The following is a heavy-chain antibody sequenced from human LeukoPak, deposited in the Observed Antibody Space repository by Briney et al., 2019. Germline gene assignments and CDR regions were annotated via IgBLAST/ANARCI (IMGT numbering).Heavy chain of an antibody. D-gene: IGHD3-10*01. CDR1: GFTFSSYS. Sequence: GGSLRLSCAAPGFTFSSYSMNWVRQAPGKGLEWVSYISSASNTIYYADSVKGRFTISRDNAKNSLYLQMNSLRAEDTAMYYCARDGWFGDYNWFDPWGQGTLVTVSS. V-gene: IGHV3-48*01. CDR3: ARDGWFGDYNWFDP. CDR2: ISSASNTI. J-gene: IGHJ5*02.